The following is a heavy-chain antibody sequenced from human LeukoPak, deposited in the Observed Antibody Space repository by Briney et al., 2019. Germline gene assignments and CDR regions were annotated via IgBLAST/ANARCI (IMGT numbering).Heavy chain of an antibody. J-gene: IGHJ4*02. CDR1: RFTFSSYA. CDR3: ARDLTDDFWSGYHFDY. CDR2: ISGSGGSK. Sequence: GGSLRLSCAASRFTFSSYAMNWVRQAPGKGLEWVSGISGSGGSKYYADSVKGRFTISRDNAKNSLYLQMNSLRAEDTAVYYCARDLTDDFWSGYHFDYWGQGTLVTVSS. V-gene: IGHV3-23*01. D-gene: IGHD3-3*01.